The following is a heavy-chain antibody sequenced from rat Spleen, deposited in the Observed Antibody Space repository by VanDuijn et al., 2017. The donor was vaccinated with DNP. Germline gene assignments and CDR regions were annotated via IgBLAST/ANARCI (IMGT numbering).Heavy chain of an antibody. Sequence: EVQLVQSGGGLVQPGRSLKLSCAASGFTFSDYNLAWVRQAPKKGLEWVAVIIYDGSRTYYRDSVKGRFTISRDNAKNILYLQMDSLRSEDTATYYCARWYSSGFCFDYWGQGVMVTVSS. CDR2: IIYDGSRT. D-gene: IGHD4-3*01. J-gene: IGHJ2*01. CDR3: ARWYSSGFCFDY. V-gene: IGHV5S10*01. CDR1: GFTFSDYN.